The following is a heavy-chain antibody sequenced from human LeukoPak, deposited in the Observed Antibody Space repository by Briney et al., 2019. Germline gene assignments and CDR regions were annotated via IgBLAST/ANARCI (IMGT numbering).Heavy chain of an antibody. CDR2: IRGSGGGT. Sequence: GGSLRLSCVASGFIFSNYALMWLRQSPGKGLEWVSAIRGSGGGTFYVDSVKGRFTISRDNSKNTLYLQMNSLRAEDTAVYYCARDPNGDYIGAFDMWGRGTLVTVSS. J-gene: IGHJ3*02. CDR3: ARDPNGDYIGAFDM. V-gene: IGHV3-23*01. D-gene: IGHD4-17*01. CDR1: GFIFSNYA.